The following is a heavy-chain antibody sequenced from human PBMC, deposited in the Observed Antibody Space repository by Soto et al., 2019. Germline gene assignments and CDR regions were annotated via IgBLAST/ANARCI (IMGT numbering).Heavy chain of an antibody. J-gene: IGHJ6*02. CDR3: ASTFGTNTRNYYYYGMDV. V-gene: IGHV5-51*01. CDR1: GYSFTSYR. Sequence: GEALKISCKGSGYSFTSYRIGWVRQMPGKGLEWMGIIYPGDSDTRYSPSFQGQVTISADKSISTAYLQWSSLKASDTAMYYCASTFGTNTRNYYYYGMDVWGQGTTDTVSS. D-gene: IGHD3-16*01. CDR2: IYPGDSDT.